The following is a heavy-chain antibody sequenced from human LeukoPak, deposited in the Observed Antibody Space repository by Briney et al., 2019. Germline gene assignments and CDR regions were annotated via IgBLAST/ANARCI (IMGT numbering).Heavy chain of an antibody. D-gene: IGHD3-22*01. CDR1: GFTFSSYG. CDR2: ISGSGGST. J-gene: IGHJ4*02. CDR3: AKESITTIVVVIGLDY. V-gene: IGHV3-23*01. Sequence: QPGGSLRLSCAASGFTFSSYGMSWVRQAPGKGLEWVSAISGSGGSTYYADSVKGRFTISRDNSKNTLYLQMNSLRAEDTAVYYCAKESITTIVVVIGLDYWGQGTLVTVSS.